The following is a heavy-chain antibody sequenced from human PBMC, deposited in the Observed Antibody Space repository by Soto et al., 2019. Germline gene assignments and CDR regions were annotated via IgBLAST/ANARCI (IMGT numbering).Heavy chain of an antibody. CDR3: ARDVGLQHDTGYSDFSSGKNNWFGT. D-gene: IGHD3-3*01. Sequence: SETLSLTCTVSGGSISGYYWSWIRQPPGKRLEYIGYISYSGSTNYNPSLKSRVTMAVDTSNNQFSLRLSSVPAADTAFYYCARDVGLQHDTGYSDFSSGKNNWFGTCRQETRFTVAS. CDR2: ISYSGST. V-gene: IGHV4-59*01. J-gene: IGHJ5*02. CDR1: GGSISGYY.